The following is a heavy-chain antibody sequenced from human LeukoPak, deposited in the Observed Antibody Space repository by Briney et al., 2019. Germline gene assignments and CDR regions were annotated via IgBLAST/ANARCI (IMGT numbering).Heavy chain of an antibody. CDR2: INHSGST. Sequence: SETLSLTCTVPSGSISTSNYYWSWIRQPPGKGLEWIGEINHSGSTNYNPSLKSRVTISVDTSKNQFSLKLSSVTAADTAVYYCARGSGWYTYWGQGTLVTVSS. V-gene: IGHV4-39*07. D-gene: IGHD6-19*01. CDR1: SGSISTSNYY. J-gene: IGHJ4*02. CDR3: ARGSGWYTY.